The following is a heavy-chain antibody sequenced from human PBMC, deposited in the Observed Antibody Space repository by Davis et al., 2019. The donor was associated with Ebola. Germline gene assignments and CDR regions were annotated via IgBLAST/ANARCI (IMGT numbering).Heavy chain of an antibody. CDR1: GYTFTSSG. Sequence: ASVKVSCKASGYTFTSSGISWVRQAPGQGLEWMGWINPNSGGTNYAQKFQGRVTMTRDTSISTAYMELSRLRSDDTAVYYCARGTSSGDYWGQGTLVTVSS. CDR2: INPNSGGT. CDR3: ARGTSSGDY. J-gene: IGHJ4*02. V-gene: IGHV1-2*02. D-gene: IGHD6-19*01.